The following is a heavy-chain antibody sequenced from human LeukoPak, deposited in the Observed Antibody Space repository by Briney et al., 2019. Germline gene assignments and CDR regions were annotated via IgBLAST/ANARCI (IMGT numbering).Heavy chain of an antibody. Sequence: GGSLRLSCTASKFTFSHYGMQWVRQAPGKGLEWVAVISSDGSIKVYADSVKGRFTLSRDNSINTVDLQMNSLRAEDTAVYYCVKEELTGDLSYWGQGTLVTVSS. CDR2: ISSDGSIK. CDR3: VKEELTGDLSY. J-gene: IGHJ4*02. CDR1: KFTFSHYG. V-gene: IGHV3-30*18. D-gene: IGHD7-27*01.